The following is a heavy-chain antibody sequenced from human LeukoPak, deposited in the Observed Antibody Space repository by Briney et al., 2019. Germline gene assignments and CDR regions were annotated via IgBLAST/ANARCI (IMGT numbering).Heavy chain of an antibody. V-gene: IGHV1-18*01. J-gene: IGHJ4*02. CDR3: ARVLRLGEVSLGF. Sequence: ASVRVSCKASGYKFSSYGITWVRQARGQGLEWMGWTTACNGNTRIAEKFQARVTLTTDTATDTAFMELGSLRFDDTAVYYCARVLRLGEVSLGFWGQGTLVTVSS. CDR2: TTACNGNT. D-gene: IGHD3-16*02. CDR1: GYKFSSYG.